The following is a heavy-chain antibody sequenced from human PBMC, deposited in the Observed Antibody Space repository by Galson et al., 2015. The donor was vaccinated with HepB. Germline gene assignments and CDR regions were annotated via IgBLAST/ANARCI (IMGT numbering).Heavy chain of an antibody. V-gene: IGHV3-23*01. CDR1: GFTFDTYA. CDR3: ARAENCGGGECWLVDS. CDR2: ISGGGGST. Sequence: SLRLSCAASGFTFDTYAMTWVRQAPGKGLEWVSAISGGGGSTYYADSVRGRFTISRDNSWNTVYLQMSSLRPEDTAVYYCARAENCGGGECWLVDSWGLGTLVTVSS. D-gene: IGHD2-21*01. J-gene: IGHJ5*01.